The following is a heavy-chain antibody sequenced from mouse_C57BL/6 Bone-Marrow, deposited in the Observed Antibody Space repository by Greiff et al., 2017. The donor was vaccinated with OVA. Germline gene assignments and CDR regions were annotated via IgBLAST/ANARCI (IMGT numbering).Heavy chain of an antibody. V-gene: IGHV1-19*01. CDR3: ARVSRDAWFAD. CDR1: GYTFTDYY. Sequence: EVKLQQSGPVLVKPGASVKMSCKASGYTFTDYYMNWVKQSHGKSLEWIGVINPYNGGTSYNQKFKGKATLTVDKSSSTAYMELNSLTAEDSAVYYCARVSRDAWFADWGQGTLVTVSA. D-gene: IGHD1-1*01. CDR2: INPYNGGT. J-gene: IGHJ3*01.